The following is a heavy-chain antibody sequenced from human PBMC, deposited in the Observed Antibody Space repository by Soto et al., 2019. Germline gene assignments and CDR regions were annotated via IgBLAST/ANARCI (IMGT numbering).Heavy chain of an antibody. Sequence: GGELSLSCAASGFTFSNYAMSRVRQAPGKGLEWVSALRGSGGSTYYAHYVKGRFTISRDISKTTLYLQLNSLRAEHTAVYYCANYLIHRGATPTDAAFDPLGGGKMLPFSS. J-gene: IGHJ3*01. CDR3: ANYLIHRGATPTDAAFDP. D-gene: IGHD1-26*01. V-gene: IGHV3-23*01. CDR1: GFTFSNYA. CDR2: LRGSGGST.